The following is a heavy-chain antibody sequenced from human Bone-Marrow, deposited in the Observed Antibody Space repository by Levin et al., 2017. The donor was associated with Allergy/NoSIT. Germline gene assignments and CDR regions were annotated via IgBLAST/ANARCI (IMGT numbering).Heavy chain of an antibody. CDR1: GFTFSRSI. V-gene: IGHV3-30-3*01. CDR2: ISHDGSSK. CDR3: ARDSTSRSLGVAGVFDY. J-gene: IGHJ4*02. Sequence: LSLTCAASGFTFSRSIMHWVRPAPRKGLEWVSVISHDGSSKYYADSVKGRFTISRDNSKNTLYLQMNSPRPEDTAVYYCARDSTSRSLGVAGVFDYWGQGTLVTVSS. D-gene: IGHD6-19*01.